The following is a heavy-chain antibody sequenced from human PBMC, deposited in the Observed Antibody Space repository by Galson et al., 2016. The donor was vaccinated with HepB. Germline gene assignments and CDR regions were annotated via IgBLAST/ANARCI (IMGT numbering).Heavy chain of an antibody. CDR1: GGSISSYY. D-gene: IGHD3-10*01. V-gene: IGHV4-59*01. J-gene: IGHJ6*02. CDR2: IYFSGNT. CDR3: ARAFCYGSGSSYPCMDV. Sequence: SETLSLTCTVSGGSISSYYWSWIRQSPGKGLEWSGYIYFSGNTNYNPSLKSRVTISADTSKNQLSLKIKSVTAVDTAVYYCARAFCYGSGSSYPCMDVWGQGTTVTVSS.